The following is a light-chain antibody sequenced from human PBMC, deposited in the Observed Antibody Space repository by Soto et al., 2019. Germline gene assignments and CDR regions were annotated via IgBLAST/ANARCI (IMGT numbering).Light chain of an antibody. Sequence: QSALTQPASVSGSPGQSITVSCTGTGSDVGGYRYVSWYQQHPGKAPKLIIYDVATRPSGISDRISGSKSVNTASLTISGLQPEDEADYFCSSYRAGGTVVFGGGTKLTVL. CDR2: DVA. V-gene: IGLV2-14*03. J-gene: IGLJ2*01. CDR3: SSYRAGGTVV. CDR1: GSDVGGYRY.